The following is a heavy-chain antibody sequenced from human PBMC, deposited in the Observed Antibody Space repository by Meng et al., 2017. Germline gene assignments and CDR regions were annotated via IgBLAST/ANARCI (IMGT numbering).Heavy chain of an antibody. CDR1: GFTFSSYA. V-gene: IGHV3-64*01. D-gene: IGHD3-22*01. CDR3: ARTTYYYDSSGPWVFDY. Sequence: GESLKISCAASGFTFSSYAMHWVRQAPGKGLEYVSAISSNGGSTYYANSVKGRFTISRDNSKNTLCLQMGSLRAEDMAVYYCARTTYYYDSSGPWVFDYWGQGTLVTISS. CDR2: ISSNGGST. J-gene: IGHJ4*02.